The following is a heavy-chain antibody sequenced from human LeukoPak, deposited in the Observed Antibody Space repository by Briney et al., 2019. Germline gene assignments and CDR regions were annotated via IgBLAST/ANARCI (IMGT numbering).Heavy chain of an antibody. CDR1: GFTLCNFW. CDR2: INNEGTNT. J-gene: IGHJ4*02. V-gene: IGHV3-74*01. CDR3: ARGLRGPDY. D-gene: IGHD3-16*01. Sequence: GGSLRLSCAASGFTLCNFWMHWVRQAPGKGLVWVSRINNEGTNTVYADSVRGRFTMSKDNAKNTVYLQMSSLRAEDTAVYYCARGLRGPDYWGQGVLVTVSS.